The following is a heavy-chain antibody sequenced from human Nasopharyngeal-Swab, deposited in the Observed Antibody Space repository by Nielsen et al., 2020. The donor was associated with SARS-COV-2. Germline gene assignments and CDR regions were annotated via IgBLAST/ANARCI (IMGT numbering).Heavy chain of an antibody. V-gene: IGHV4-39*07. CDR2: IYHSGST. D-gene: IGHD6-13*01. J-gene: IGHJ4*02. Sequence: WIRQPPGKGLEWIGSIYHSGSTNYNPSLKSRVTMSVDTSKNQFSLKLSSVTAADTAVYYCARDPYAYSSSWYDDSGYFDYWGQGTLVTVSS. CDR3: ARDPYAYSSSWYDDSGYFDY.